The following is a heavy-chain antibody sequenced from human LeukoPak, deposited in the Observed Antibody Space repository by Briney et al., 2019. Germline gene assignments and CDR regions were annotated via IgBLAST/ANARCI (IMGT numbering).Heavy chain of an antibody. CDR3: AKSRGATNDVFDI. J-gene: IGHJ3*02. Sequence: PGGSLRLSCAAAGFSFSIFAMSWVRQAQGKGLEWVSGISTSGGSTYYADSVKGRFTISRDNSKNTLYVQMSSLRAEDTAEYYCAKSRGATNDVFDIWGQGTMVTVSA. D-gene: IGHD3-22*01. V-gene: IGHV3-23*01. CDR2: ISTSGGST. CDR1: GFSFSIFA.